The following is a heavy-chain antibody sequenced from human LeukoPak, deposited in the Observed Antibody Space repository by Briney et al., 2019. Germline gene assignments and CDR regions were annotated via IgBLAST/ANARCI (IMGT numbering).Heavy chain of an antibody. Sequence: ASVKVSCKVSGYTFTDYYMHWVQQAPGKGLEWMGLVDPEDGETIYAEKFQGRVTITADTSTDTAYMELSSLRSEDTAVYYCATIRGYAYGLDYWGQGTLVTVSS. CDR3: ATIRGYAYGLDY. J-gene: IGHJ4*02. D-gene: IGHD5-18*01. V-gene: IGHV1-69-2*01. CDR2: VDPEDGET. CDR1: GYTFTDYY.